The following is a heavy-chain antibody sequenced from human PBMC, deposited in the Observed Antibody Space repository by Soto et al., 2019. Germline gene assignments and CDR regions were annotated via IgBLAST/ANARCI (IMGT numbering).Heavy chain of an antibody. CDR1: GGSISSGGYS. D-gene: IGHD3-22*01. V-gene: IGHV4-30-2*01. J-gene: IGHJ4*02. CDR3: ARALSSGYYKGAFDY. CDR2: IYHSGST. Sequence: SETLSLTCAVSGGSISSGGYSWSWIRQPPGKGLERIGYIYHSGSTYYNPSLKSRVTISVDGSKNQFSLKLSSVTAADTAVYYCARALSSGYYKGAFDYWGQGTLVTVSS.